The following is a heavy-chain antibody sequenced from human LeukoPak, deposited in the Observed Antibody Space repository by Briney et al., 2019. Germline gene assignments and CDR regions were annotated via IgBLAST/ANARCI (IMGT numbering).Heavy chain of an antibody. V-gene: IGHV1-2*02. CDR2: INPNSGGT. D-gene: IGHD3-22*01. CDR1: GYTFTGYY. Sequence: ASVKVSCKASGYTFTGYYMHWVRQAPGQGLEWMGWINPNSGGTNYAQKFQGRVTITADESTSTAYMELRSLRSDDTAVYYCASIEYDSSEGYWGQGTLVTVSS. J-gene: IGHJ4*02. CDR3: ASIEYDSSEGY.